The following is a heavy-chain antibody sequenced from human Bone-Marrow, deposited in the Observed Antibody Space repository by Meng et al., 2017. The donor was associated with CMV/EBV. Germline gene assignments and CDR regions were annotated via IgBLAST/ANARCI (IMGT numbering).Heavy chain of an antibody. CDR1: GFTFSSYA. V-gene: IGHV3-23*01. J-gene: IGHJ3*02. Sequence: GGSLRLSCAASGFTFSSYAMSWVRQAPGKGLEWVSAISGSGGSTYYADSVKGRFTISRDNSKNTLYLQMNSLRAEDTAVYYCAKDLGSTVVAARGLFDIWGQGPMVTVSS. CDR2: ISGSGGST. CDR3: AKDLGSTVVAARGLFDI. D-gene: IGHD4-23*01.